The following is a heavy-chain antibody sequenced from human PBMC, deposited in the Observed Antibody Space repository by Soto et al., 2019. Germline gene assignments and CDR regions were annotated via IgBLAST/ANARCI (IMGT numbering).Heavy chain of an antibody. CDR2: INWNVGST. CDR3: ARGTMVRGVIIEYYYMDV. D-gene: IGHD3-10*01. CDR1: GFTFDDYG. Sequence: GGSLRLSCAASGFTFDDYGMSWVRQAPGRGLERVSGINWNVGSTGYADSVKGRFTISRDNAKNSLYLQMNSLRAEDTALYHCARGTMVRGVIIEYYYMDVWGKGTTVTVSS. V-gene: IGHV3-20*01. J-gene: IGHJ6*03.